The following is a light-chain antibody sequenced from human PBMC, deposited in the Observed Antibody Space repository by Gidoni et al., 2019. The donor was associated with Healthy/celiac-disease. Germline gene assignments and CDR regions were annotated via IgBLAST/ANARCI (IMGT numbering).Light chain of an antibody. Sequence: DIHMTQPPSSLSASVGDRVTITCQASQDISNYLNWYQQKPGKAPKLLIYDASNLETGVPSRFSGSGSGTDFTFTISSLQPEDIATYYCQQYDNLPYTFXQXTKLEIK. J-gene: IGKJ2*01. CDR1: QDISNY. V-gene: IGKV1-33*01. CDR2: DAS. CDR3: QQYDNLPYT.